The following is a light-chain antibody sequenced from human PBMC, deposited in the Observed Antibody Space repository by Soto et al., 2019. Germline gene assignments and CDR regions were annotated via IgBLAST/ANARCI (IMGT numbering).Light chain of an antibody. Sequence: QSALTQPPSASGSPGQSVNISCTGTSSDVGGYNYVSWYQQHPGKAPKLMVYEVTKRTSGVPDRFSGSKSGNTASLTVSGLQADDEADYYCSSRAGSAPYVFGTGTKLTVL. CDR2: EVT. CDR1: SSDVGGYNY. V-gene: IGLV2-8*01. CDR3: SSRAGSAPYV. J-gene: IGLJ1*01.